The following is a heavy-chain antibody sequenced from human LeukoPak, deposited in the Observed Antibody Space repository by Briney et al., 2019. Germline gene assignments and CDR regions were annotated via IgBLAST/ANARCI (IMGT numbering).Heavy chain of an antibody. CDR3: ARAGMDV. Sequence: PGGSLRLSSAPSVFSSSSFAMSWVREAPGKGPKWVSSISGGSDNTYYANSMKGRFTISRDNSKNTLYLPMNRLRAEDTAVYYCARAGMDVWGQGTTVTVSS. CDR2: ISGGSDNT. J-gene: IGHJ6*02. CDR1: VFSSSSFA. V-gene: IGHV3-23*01.